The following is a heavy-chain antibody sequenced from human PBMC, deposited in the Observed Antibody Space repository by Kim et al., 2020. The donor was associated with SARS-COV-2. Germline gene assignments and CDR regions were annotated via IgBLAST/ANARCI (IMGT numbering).Heavy chain of an antibody. D-gene: IGHD2-15*01. CDR2: ISYDGSNT. CDR3: ARLAVCSDSGCDSSDY. V-gene: IGHV3-30-3*01. J-gene: IGHJ4*02. Sequence: GGSLRLSCAASGFTFSNYAMHWVRQAPGKGLEWVAVISYDGSNTYYADSVKGRFTISRDNSKNTLYLQMNSLRAEDTAVYYCARLAVCSDSGCDSSDYWGQGALVTVSS. CDR1: GFTFSNYA.